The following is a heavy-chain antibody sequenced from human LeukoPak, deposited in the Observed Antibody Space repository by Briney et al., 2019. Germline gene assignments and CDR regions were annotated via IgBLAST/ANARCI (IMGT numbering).Heavy chain of an antibody. D-gene: IGHD5-24*01. Sequence: GGSLRLSCAASGFTFSSYAMSWVRQAPGKGLEWVSAISGSGGSTYYADSVKGRFTVSRDNAKNSLYLQMNSLRVEDTAVYYCAKEGRSLQTYWGQGTLVTVSS. CDR3: AKEGRSLQTY. CDR2: ISGSGGST. V-gene: IGHV3-23*01. J-gene: IGHJ4*02. CDR1: GFTFSSYA.